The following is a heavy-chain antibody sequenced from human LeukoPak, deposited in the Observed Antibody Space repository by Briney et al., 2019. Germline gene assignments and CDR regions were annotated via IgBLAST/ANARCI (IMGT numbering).Heavy chain of an antibody. J-gene: IGHJ3*02. Sequence: SETLSLTCTVSGYSISSGYYWGWIRQPPGKGLEWIGSIYHSGSTYYNPSLKSRVTISVDTSKNQFSLKLSSVTAADTAVYYCASDFTYYYDSSSAGLFDIWGQGTMVTVSS. CDR2: IYHSGST. D-gene: IGHD3-22*01. CDR3: ASDFTYYYDSSSAGLFDI. CDR1: GYSISSGYY. V-gene: IGHV4-38-2*02.